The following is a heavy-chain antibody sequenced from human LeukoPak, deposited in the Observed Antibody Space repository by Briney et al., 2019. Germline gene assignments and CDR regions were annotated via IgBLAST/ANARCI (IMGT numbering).Heavy chain of an antibody. J-gene: IGHJ4*02. V-gene: IGHV3-30*18. CDR1: GFTFSSYG. Sequence: GGSLRLSCAASGFTFSSYGMHWVRQAPGKGLEWVAVISYDGSNKYYADSVKGRFTISRDNSKNTLYLQMNSLRAEDTAVYYCAKEVGTSSWYFDYWGQGTRVTVSS. D-gene: IGHD6-13*01. CDR3: AKEVGTSSWYFDY. CDR2: ISYDGSNK.